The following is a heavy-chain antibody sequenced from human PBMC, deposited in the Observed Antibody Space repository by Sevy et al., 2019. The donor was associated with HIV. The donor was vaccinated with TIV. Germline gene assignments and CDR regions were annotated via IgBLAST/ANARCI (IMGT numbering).Heavy chain of an antibody. CDR3: AREGGVATTGDHDALDI. V-gene: IGHV1-69*13. J-gene: IGHJ3*02. CDR1: RDTFSTYG. D-gene: IGHD7-27*01. Sequence: ASVKVSCKASRDTFSTYGLSWVRQAPGQGLEWMGGIIPIFGKPNYAQKFQGSVTITADESASTAYMELSSLRSEDTALCYCAREGGVATTGDHDALDIWGQGTLVTVSS. CDR2: IIPIFGKP.